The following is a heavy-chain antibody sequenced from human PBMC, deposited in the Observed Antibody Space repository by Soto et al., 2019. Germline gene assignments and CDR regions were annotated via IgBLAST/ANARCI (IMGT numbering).Heavy chain of an antibody. CDR2: IWYDGSNK. CDR1: GFTFSSYG. J-gene: IGHJ3*02. V-gene: IGHV3-33*01. D-gene: IGHD5-18*01. Sequence: GGSLRLSCAASGFTFSSYGMHWVRQAPGKGLEWVAVIWYDGSNKYYADSVKGRFTISRDNSKNTLYLQMNSLRAEDTAVYYCARVPDTAMVIGAFDIWGQGTMVTVSS. CDR3: ARVPDTAMVIGAFDI.